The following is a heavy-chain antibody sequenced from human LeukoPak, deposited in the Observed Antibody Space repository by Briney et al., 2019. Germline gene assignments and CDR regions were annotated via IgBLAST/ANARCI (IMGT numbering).Heavy chain of an antibody. CDR2: IKQDGSET. D-gene: IGHD2-2*01. CDR1: GFTFSGYW. Sequence: GGSLRLSCAASGFTFSGYWMSWVRQAPGKGLKWVANIKQDGSETYYVGSVKGRFTISRDNAKNSLFLQMNSLRAEDTAVYYCARVWAPAAIGSWGQGTLVIVSS. V-gene: IGHV3-7*05. CDR3: ARVWAPAAIGS. J-gene: IGHJ4*02.